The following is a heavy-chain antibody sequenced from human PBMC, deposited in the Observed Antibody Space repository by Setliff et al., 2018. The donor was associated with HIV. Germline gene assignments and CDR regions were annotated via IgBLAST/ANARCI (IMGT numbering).Heavy chain of an antibody. CDR2: IYYSGST. Sequence: SETLSLTCTVSGGSISSHFWSWIRQPPGKGLEWIGSIYYSGSTNYNSSLKSRVTISGDTSNNQFTLNLTSVTTADTAVYYCARPVSKNFYGMDVWGLGTTVTVSS. CDR3: ARPVSKNFYGMDV. J-gene: IGHJ6*02. V-gene: IGHV4-59*11. CDR1: GGSISSHF.